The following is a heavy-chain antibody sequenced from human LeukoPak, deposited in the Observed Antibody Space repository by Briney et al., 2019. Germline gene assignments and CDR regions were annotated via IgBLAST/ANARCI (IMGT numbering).Heavy chain of an antibody. Sequence: SETLSLTCTVSGGSISSYYWSWIRQPPGKGLEWIGYIYYSGSTHYNPSLKSRVTISVDTSKNQFSLKLSSVTAADTAVYYCARETRVGASPRHFDYWGQGTLVTVSS. V-gene: IGHV4-59*01. J-gene: IGHJ4*02. D-gene: IGHD1-26*01. CDR2: IYYSGST. CDR3: ARETRVGASPRHFDY. CDR1: GGSISSYY.